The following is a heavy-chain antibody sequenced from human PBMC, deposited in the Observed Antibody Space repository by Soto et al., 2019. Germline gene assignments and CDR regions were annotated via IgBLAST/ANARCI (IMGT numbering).Heavy chain of an antibody. CDR2: IDSRGRTL. D-gene: IGHD6-6*01. CDR3: ARQAARNYIDS. J-gene: IGHJ4*02. CDR1: GFTFADYS. V-gene: IGHV3-11*01. Sequence: GGSLRLSCAASGFTFADYSMSWIRQAPGKGLEWLAFIDSRGRTLSYADSVKGRFTISRDNAKNSLYLQMHSLRADDTAVYYCARQAARNYIDSWGQGDVVTVSS.